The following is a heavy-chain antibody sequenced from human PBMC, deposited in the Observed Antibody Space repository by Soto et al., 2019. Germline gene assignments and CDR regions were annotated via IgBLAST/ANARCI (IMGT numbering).Heavy chain of an antibody. D-gene: IGHD3-22*01. V-gene: IGHV1-18*04. CDR3: ARVLYYYDSSGYYYVNYFDY. J-gene: IGHJ4*02. CDR1: GYTFTSYG. Sequence: ASVKVSCKASGYTFTSYGISWVRQAPGQGLEWMGWISAYNGNTNYAQKLQGRVTMTTDTSTSTAYMELRSLRSDDTAVYYCARVLYYYDSSGYYYVNYFDYWGQGTLVTVSS. CDR2: ISAYNGNT.